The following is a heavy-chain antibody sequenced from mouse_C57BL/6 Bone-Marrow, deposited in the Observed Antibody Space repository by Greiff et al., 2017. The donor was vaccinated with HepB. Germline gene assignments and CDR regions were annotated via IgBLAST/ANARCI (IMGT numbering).Heavy chain of an antibody. J-gene: IGHJ2*01. Sequence: QVQLKQSGAELVRPGASVTLSCKASGYTFTDYEMHWVKQTPVHGLEWIGAIDPETGGTAYNQKFKGKAILTADKSSSTAYMELRSLTSEDSAVYYCTPIYYGNPYYFDYWGQGTTLTVSS. CDR2: IDPETGGT. CDR3: TPIYYGNPYYFDY. D-gene: IGHD2-1*01. CDR1: GYTFTDYE. V-gene: IGHV1-15*01.